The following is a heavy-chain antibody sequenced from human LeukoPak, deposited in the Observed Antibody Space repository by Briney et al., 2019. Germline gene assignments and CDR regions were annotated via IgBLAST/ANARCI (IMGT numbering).Heavy chain of an antibody. CDR3: ARERERELFFDY. CDR1: GYTFTDYY. CDR2: VDPEDGET. J-gene: IGHJ4*02. D-gene: IGHD1-26*01. V-gene: IGHV1-69-2*01. Sequence: GASVKVSCKVSGYTFTDYYMHWVQQAPGKGLEWMGLVDPEDGETIYAEKFQGRVTITTDESTSTAYMELSSLRSEDTAVYYCARERERELFFDYWGQGALVTVSS.